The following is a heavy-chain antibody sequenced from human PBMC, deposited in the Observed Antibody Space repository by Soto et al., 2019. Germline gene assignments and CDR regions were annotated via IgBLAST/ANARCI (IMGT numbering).Heavy chain of an antibody. CDR1: GFTFSSYA. CDR3: ARDLVRVPAAIVGYYYYGMDV. CDR2: ISYDGSNK. J-gene: IGHJ6*02. V-gene: IGHV3-30-3*01. Sequence: HPVGSLRLSCAASGFTFSSYAMHWVRQAPGKGLEWVAVISYDGSNKYYADSVKGRFTISRDNSKNTLYLQMNSLRAEDTAVYYCARDLVRVPAAIVGYYYYGMDVWGQGTTVTVSS. D-gene: IGHD2-2*01.